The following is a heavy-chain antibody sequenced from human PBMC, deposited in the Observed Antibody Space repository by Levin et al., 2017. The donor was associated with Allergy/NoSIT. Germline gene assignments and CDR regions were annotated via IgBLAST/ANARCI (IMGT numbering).Heavy chain of an antibody. CDR1: GFTFSSYS. Sequence: GESLKISCAASGFTFSSYSMNWVRQAPGKGLEWVSSISSSSSYIYYADSVKGRFTISRDNAKNSLYLQMNSLRAEDTAVYYCARDPGYSSGWYLRAEAYYFDYWGQGTLVTVSS. D-gene: IGHD6-19*01. J-gene: IGHJ4*02. V-gene: IGHV3-21*01. CDR2: ISSSSSYI. CDR3: ARDPGYSSGWYLRAEAYYFDY.